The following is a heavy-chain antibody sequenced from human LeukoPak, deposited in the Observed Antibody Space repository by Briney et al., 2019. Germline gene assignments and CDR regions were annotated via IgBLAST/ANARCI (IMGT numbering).Heavy chain of an antibody. CDR3: ARVKNFDYFDY. Sequence: GGSLRLSCAASGFTFNTYAMGWVRQAPGKGLEWVSVISASGGGTYYADSVKGRFTISRDNSKNTLYLQMNSLRAEDTAVYYCARVKNFDYFDYWGQGTLVTVSS. V-gene: IGHV3-23*01. CDR1: GFTFNTYA. CDR2: ISASGGGT. J-gene: IGHJ4*02.